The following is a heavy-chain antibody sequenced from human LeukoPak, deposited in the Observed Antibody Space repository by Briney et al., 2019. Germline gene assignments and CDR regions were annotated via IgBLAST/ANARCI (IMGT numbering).Heavy chain of an antibody. CDR1: GGSISISSYY. CDR3: ARDHLSSSWYWFDP. Sequence: SETLSLTCTVSGGSISISSYYWGWLRQPPGKGLEWIGSIYYSGSTYYHPSLKSPFTISVDTSNNQFTLTLSSVTAADSPVYYCARDHLSSSWYWFDPWGRGTLVTVSS. D-gene: IGHD6-13*01. J-gene: IGHJ5*02. CDR2: IYYSGST. V-gene: IGHV4-39*06.